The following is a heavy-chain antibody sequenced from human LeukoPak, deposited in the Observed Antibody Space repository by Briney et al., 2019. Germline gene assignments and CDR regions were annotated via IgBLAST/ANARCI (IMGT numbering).Heavy chain of an antibody. V-gene: IGHV3-30*04. J-gene: IGHJ4*02. Sequence: SGGSLRLSCAASGFTFSSYAMHWVRQAPGKGLEWVAVISYDGSNKYYADSVKGRFTISRDNSKNTLYLQMNSLRAEDTAVYYCARARESSGFDYWGQGTLVTVSS. CDR3: ARARESSGFDY. D-gene: IGHD3-10*01. CDR2: ISYDGSNK. CDR1: GFTFSSYA.